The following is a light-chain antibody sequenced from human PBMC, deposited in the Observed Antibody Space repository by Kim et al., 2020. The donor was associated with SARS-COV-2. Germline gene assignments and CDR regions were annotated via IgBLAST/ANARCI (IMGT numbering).Light chain of an antibody. Sequence: SPGERATLSCRASQSVSSSYSAWYQQKAGQAPRLLIYGASSRATGIPDRFSGSGSGTDFTLTISRLEPEDFAVYYCQQYGSSPRYTFGQGTKLEI. CDR1: QSVSSSY. CDR3: QQYGSSPRYT. V-gene: IGKV3-20*01. CDR2: GAS. J-gene: IGKJ2*01.